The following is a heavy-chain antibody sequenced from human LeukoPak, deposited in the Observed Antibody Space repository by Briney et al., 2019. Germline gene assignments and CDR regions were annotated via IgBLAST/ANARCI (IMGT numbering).Heavy chain of an antibody. V-gene: IGHV4-38-2*02. Sequence: SETLSLTCTVSGYSISSGYYWGWIRQPPGKGLEWIGSIYHSGSTYYNPSLKSRVTISVDTSKNQFSLKLSSVTAADTAVYYCARGRRNWNYEAWTAGAFDYWGQGTLVTVSS. CDR3: ARGRRNWNYEAWTAGAFDY. D-gene: IGHD1-7*01. CDR2: IYHSGST. CDR1: GYSISSGYY. J-gene: IGHJ4*02.